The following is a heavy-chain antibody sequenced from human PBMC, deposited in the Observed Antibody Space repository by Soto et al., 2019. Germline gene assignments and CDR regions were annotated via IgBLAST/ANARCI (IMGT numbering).Heavy chain of an antibody. Sequence: QVQLQESGPGLVKPSETLSLTCTVSGGSVSSGSYYWSWIRQPPGKGLEWIGYIYYSGSTNYNPSLKSRVTISVDTSKNQFSLKLSSVTAADTAVYYCARDRGSGSYSYWGQGTLVTVSS. CDR3: ARDRGSGSYSY. D-gene: IGHD1-26*01. CDR1: GGSVSSGSYY. V-gene: IGHV4-61*01. CDR2: IYYSGST. J-gene: IGHJ4*02.